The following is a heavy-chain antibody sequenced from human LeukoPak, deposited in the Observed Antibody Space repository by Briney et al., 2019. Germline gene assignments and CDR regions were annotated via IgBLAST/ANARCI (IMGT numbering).Heavy chain of an antibody. Sequence: ASVKVSCKASGYTFTGYYMHWVRQAPGQGLEWMGWINPNSGGTNYAQKFQGRVTMTRDTSISTVYMELSRLRSDDTAVYYCAREKQSGGTPFDYWGQGSLVTVSS. CDR1: GYTFTGYY. J-gene: IGHJ4*02. D-gene: IGHD1-26*01. V-gene: IGHV1-2*02. CDR3: AREKQSGGTPFDY. CDR2: INPNSGGT.